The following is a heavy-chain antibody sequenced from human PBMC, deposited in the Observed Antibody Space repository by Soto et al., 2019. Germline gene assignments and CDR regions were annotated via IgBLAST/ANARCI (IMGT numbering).Heavy chain of an antibody. CDR1: RFSFSDYA. CDR2: ISESGGST. CDR3: AKRSSYSSGWYSPIFDY. J-gene: IGHJ4*02. D-gene: IGHD6-13*01. V-gene: IGHV3-23*01. Sequence: PGGSLRLSCAASRFSFSDYAMSWVRQAPGKGLEWVSVISESGGSTHYADSVRGRFTVSKDNSKNSLSLRMNSLRDEDTAVYFCAKRSSYSSGWYSPIFDYWGQGALVTVSS.